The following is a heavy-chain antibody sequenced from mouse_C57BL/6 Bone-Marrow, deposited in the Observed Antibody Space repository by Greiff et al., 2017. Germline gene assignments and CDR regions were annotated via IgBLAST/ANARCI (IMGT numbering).Heavy chain of an antibody. CDR1: GFNIKDDY. CDR2: IDPENGDT. V-gene: IGHV14-4*01. D-gene: IGHD1-1*01. Sequence: VQLQQSGAELVRPGASVKLSCTASGFNIKDDYMHWVKQRPEQGLEWIGWIDPENGDTDYASKFQGKATITADTSSNTAYLQPSSLTSEDTAVYYCTGVLLRYWFAYWGQGTLVTVSA. J-gene: IGHJ3*01. CDR3: TGVLLRYWFAY.